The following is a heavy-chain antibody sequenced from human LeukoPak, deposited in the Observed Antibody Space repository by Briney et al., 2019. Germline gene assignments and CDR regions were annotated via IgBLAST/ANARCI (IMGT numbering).Heavy chain of an antibody. CDR3: AREAVTLYYFDN. Sequence: GGSLRLSCTASGFSFSTYSMTWVRQAPGKGLEWVSSISSDGNFRYYADSMKGRFTISRDNAKTVLYLQMDSLRAEDTAIYYCAREAVTLYYFDNWGQGTLVTVS. V-gene: IGHV3-21*06. D-gene: IGHD6-19*01. CDR2: ISSDGNFR. J-gene: IGHJ4*02. CDR1: GFSFSTYS.